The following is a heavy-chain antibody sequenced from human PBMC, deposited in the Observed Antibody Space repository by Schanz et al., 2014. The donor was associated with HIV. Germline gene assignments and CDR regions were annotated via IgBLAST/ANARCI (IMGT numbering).Heavy chain of an antibody. V-gene: IGHV3-11*01. Sequence: QVRLVESGGGSVKPGGSLRLSCAASGFTFSDYYMMLIRQAPGQGLECLSYISGRGAVTYYIDSVRGRFNISRDNAKNSLYLHMNGLRAEDTAVYYCVRSLYDYVRGAYRPNSFGMNVWGQGTPVTVSS. CDR2: ISGRGAVT. D-gene: IGHD3-16*02. CDR1: GFTFSDYY. J-gene: IGHJ6*02. CDR3: VRSLYDYVRGAYRPNSFGMNV.